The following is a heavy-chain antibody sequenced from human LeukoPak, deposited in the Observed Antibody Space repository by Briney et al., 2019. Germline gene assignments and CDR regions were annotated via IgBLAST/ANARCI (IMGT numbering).Heavy chain of an antibody. V-gene: IGHV1-3*01. CDR3: ARITMVRGVQYYFDY. D-gene: IGHD3-10*01. CDR2: INAGNGNT. CDR1: GYTFTSYA. Sequence: ASVKVSCKASGYTFTSYAMHWVRQAPGQRLEWMGWINAGNGNTKYSQKFQGRVTITRDTSASTAYMELSSLRSEDTAVYYCARITMVRGVQYYFDYWGQGTLVTVSS. J-gene: IGHJ4*02.